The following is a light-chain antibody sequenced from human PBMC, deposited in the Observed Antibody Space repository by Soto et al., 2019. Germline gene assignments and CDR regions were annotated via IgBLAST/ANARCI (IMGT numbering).Light chain of an antibody. CDR2: EVN. CDR1: SSDVGVYDF. V-gene: IGLV2-14*01. CDR3: SSYTRNTTPYA. Sequence: QSALAQPASVSGSPGESITISCTGTSSDVGVYDFVSWYQQAPGKAPKLIISEVNNRPSGVSSRFSGSKSGNTASLTISGLQGEDEGEYHCSSYTRNTTPYAFGSGTRSPS. J-gene: IGLJ1*01.